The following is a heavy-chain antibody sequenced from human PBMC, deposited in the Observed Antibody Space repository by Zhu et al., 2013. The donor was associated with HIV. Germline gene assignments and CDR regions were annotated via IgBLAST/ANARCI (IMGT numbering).Heavy chain of an antibody. D-gene: IGHD6-19*01. CDR3: ARGLGIAMPGQGSWYYFDS. CDR2: IIPIFGAA. V-gene: IGHV1-69*01. J-gene: IGHJ4*02. CDR1: GYTFMTYG. Sequence: QVQLVHSGAEVKKPGASVKVSCKTSGYTFMTYGISWVRQGPGQGLEWMGGIIPIFGAANYAQKFQGRVTISADESTNTAYMELRSLKSEDTAVYFCARGLGIAMPGQGSWYYFDSWGQGTLVTVRS.